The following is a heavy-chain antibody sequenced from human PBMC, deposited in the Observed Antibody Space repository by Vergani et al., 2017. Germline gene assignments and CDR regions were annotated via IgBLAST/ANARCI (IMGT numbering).Heavy chain of an antibody. CDR2: ISYDGSNK. CDR3: ARDLAPIAAAGHFDY. D-gene: IGHD6-13*01. J-gene: IGHJ4*02. CDR1: GFTFSSYA. Sequence: VQLLESGGGLVQPGGSLRLSCAASGFTFSSYAMSWVRQAPGKGLEWVAVISYDGSNKYYADSVKGRFTISRDNSKNTLYLQMNSLRAEDTAVYYCARDLAPIAAAGHFDYWGQGTLVTVSS. V-gene: IGHV3-30-3*01.